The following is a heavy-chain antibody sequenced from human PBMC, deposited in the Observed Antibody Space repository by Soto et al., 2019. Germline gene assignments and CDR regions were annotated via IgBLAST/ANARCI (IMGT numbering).Heavy chain of an antibody. CDR3: ARDPGYGGDPPLYYFDY. J-gene: IGHJ4*02. V-gene: IGHV3-48*03. CDR1: GLTFSSYE. Sequence: LRLSSAASGLTFSSYEMNWVRQAPGKGLEWVSYISSSGSTIYYADFVKGRFSISRDNAKNSLFLQMSSLRAEDTAVYYCARDPGYGGDPPLYYFDYWGQGTLVTVSS. CDR2: ISSSGSTI. D-gene: IGHD2-21*02.